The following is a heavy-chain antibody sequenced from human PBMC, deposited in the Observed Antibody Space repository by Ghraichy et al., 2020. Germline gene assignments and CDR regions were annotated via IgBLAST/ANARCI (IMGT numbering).Heavy chain of an antibody. J-gene: IGHJ4*02. Sequence: SETLSLTCTVSGGSISSYYWSWIRQPPGKGLEWIGYIYYSGSTNYNPSLKSRVTISVDTSKNQFSLKLSSVTAADTAVYYCAREISRDGYKGFDYWGQGTLVTVSS. V-gene: IGHV4-59*01. D-gene: IGHD5-24*01. CDR3: AREISRDGYKGFDY. CDR2: IYYSGST. CDR1: GGSISSYY.